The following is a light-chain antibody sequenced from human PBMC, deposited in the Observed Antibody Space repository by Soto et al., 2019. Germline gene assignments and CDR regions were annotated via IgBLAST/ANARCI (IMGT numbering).Light chain of an antibody. CDR1: SSDVGGYNY. Sequence: QSALTQPASVSGSPGQSITISCTGTSSDVGGYNYVSWYQQHPGKAPKLMIYDVSNRTSGVSNRFSGSKSGNTASLTISGLQDKDEADYYCNSYTSSSTLVFCGGTKVTVL. V-gene: IGLV2-14*01. CDR3: NSYTSSSTLV. J-gene: IGLJ2*01. CDR2: DVS.